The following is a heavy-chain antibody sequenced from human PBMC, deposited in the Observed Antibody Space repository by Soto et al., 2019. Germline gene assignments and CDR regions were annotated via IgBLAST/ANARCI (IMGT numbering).Heavy chain of an antibody. CDR1: GFSLSDHG. CDR2: VNRGASSL. J-gene: IGHJ5*02. V-gene: IGHV3-48*02. Sequence: GGSLRLSCAASGFSLSDHGVNWVRQAPGKGLEWISSVNRGASSLYYAESVKGRFTMSRDDAKNSVYLQMNSLRDEDTAVYYCARQINWRDGGAWGQGTLVTVSS. CDR3: ARQINWRDGGA. D-gene: IGHD3-16*01.